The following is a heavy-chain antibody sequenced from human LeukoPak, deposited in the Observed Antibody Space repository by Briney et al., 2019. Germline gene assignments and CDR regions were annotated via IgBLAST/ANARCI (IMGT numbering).Heavy chain of an antibody. J-gene: IGHJ4*02. CDR1: GDSINSGDYS. CDR2: IYYSGST. CDR3: AGTLAVAGTAIDY. Sequence: PSQTLSLTCAVSGDSINSGDYSWSWIRQPPGKGLEWIGYIYYSGSTYYNPSLKSRVTISVDTSKNQFSLKLSSVTAADTAVYYCAGTLAVAGTAIDYWGQGTLVTVSS. V-gene: IGHV4-30-2*01. D-gene: IGHD6-19*01.